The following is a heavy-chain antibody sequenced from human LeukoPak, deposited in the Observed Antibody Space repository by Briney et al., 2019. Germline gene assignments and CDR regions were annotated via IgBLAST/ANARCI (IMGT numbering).Heavy chain of an antibody. CDR1: GYTFTGYY. V-gene: IGHV1-2*02. J-gene: IGHJ6*03. CDR2: INPNSGGT. Sequence: ASVKVSCKASGYTFTGYYMHWVRQAPGQGLEWMGWINPNSGGTNYAQKFQGRVTMTRDTSISTAYMELSRLRSDDTAVYYCARAEKYSRRYYYYMDVWGKGTTVTVSS. CDR3: ARAEKYSRRYYYYMDV. D-gene: IGHD6-6*01.